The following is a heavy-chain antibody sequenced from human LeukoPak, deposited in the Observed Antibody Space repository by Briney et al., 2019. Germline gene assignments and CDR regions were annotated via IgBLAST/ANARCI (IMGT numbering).Heavy chain of an antibody. CDR2: INSDGSST. V-gene: IGHV3-74*01. J-gene: IGHJ4*02. CDR1: GFTFSSHW. CDR3: AREWSGFGELPDY. Sequence: GGSLRLSCAASGFTFSSHWMHWVRQAPGKGLVWVSRINSDGSSTSYADSVRGRFTISRDNAKNTLYLQMNSLRVEDTAVYYCAREWSGFGELPDYWGQGTLVTVSS. D-gene: IGHD3-10*01.